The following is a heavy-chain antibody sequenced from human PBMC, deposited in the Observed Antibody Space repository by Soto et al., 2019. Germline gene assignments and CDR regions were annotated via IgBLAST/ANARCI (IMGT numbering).Heavy chain of an antibody. V-gene: IGHV1-3*01. CDR1: GKSFDNFA. J-gene: IGHJ4*02. CDR3: ARAKYDYIWWSYHPFDQ. Sequence: QVQLVQSGAEVKKPGASVRLSCKVSGKSFDNFAVHWVRQTTGQRPEWMGRFNVGDDKTKYSEKFQGRVIVSYDTSATTAYMELRALSSEDTAVYYCARAKYDYIWWSYHPFDQWAQGAQVTVAS. CDR2: FNVGDDKT. D-gene: IGHD3-16*02.